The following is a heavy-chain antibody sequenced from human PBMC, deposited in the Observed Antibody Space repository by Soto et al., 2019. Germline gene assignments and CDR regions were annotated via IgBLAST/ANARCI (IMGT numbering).Heavy chain of an antibody. V-gene: IGHV1-18*04. CDR2: ISAYSHNT. Sequence: ASVKISCKASGYTFTSYVMSWVRQAPGQGLEWRGWISAYSHNTNYAQQLQGRVTMTTDTSKSIGYIELRSLRYNDTDVSYCSRAPNYYDSSRHWFERWGEATLVTVS. CDR3: SRAPNYYDSSRHWFER. J-gene: IGHJ5*02. D-gene: IGHD3-22*01. CDR1: GYTFTSYV.